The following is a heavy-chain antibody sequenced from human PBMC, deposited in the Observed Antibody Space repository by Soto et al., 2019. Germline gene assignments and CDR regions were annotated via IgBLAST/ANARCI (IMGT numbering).Heavy chain of an antibody. CDR3: ARGTFPHLDC. J-gene: IGHJ4*02. Sequence: QVQLQESGPGLVKPSQTLSLTCTVSGGSISSGDYYWSWIRQPPAKGLEWIGYIYHSGSTHYNPSLKSRLSISVAMSKNQFSRQLSSVTAADTGVFYCARGTFPHLDCWGQGTLVAVSS. V-gene: IGHV4-30-4*01. CDR1: GGSISSGDYY. D-gene: IGHD3-10*01. CDR2: IYHSGST.